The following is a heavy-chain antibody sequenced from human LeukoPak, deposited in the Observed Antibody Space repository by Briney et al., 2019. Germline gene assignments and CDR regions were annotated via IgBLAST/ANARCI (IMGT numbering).Heavy chain of an antibody. J-gene: IGHJ6*03. CDR3: ARAVAGTYYYYYYMDV. CDR2: INHSGST. Sequence: GSLRLSCAASGFTFSSYNMNWIRQPPGKGLEWIGEINHSGSTNYNPSLKSRVTISVDTSKNQFSLKLSSVTAADTAVYYCARAVAGTYYYYYYMDVWGKGTTVTISS. D-gene: IGHD6-19*01. V-gene: IGHV4-34*01. CDR1: GFTFSSYN.